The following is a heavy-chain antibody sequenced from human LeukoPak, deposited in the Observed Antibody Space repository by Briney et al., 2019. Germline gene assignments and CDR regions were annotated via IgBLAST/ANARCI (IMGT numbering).Heavy chain of an antibody. CDR1: GFTFSNYW. CDR3: ARSVRGVIGV. D-gene: IGHD3-10*01. V-gene: IGHV3-74*01. Sequence: GGSLRLSCAASGFTFSNYWMHWVRQAPGKGLVWVSRINSDGINTSYADSVKGRFTISRDNAKNSLYLQMNSLRAEDTAVYYCARSVRGVIGVWGKGTTVTISS. J-gene: IGHJ6*04. CDR2: INSDGINT.